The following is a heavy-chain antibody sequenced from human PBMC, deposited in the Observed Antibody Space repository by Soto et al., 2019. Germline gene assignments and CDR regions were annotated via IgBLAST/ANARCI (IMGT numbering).Heavy chain of an antibody. V-gene: IGHV5-51*01. D-gene: IGHD1-7*01. Sequence: ESLKISCQGSGYTFAGYWIAWVRQMTGKGLELMGIIYPSDSDTRYRPSFQGQVTISADKSISSAYLQWSSLRASDTAMYYVARGGVSTGTFDYWGKRSPVIVYS. CDR2: IYPSDSDT. CDR1: GYTFAGYW. CDR3: ARGGVSTGTFDY. J-gene: IGHJ4*02.